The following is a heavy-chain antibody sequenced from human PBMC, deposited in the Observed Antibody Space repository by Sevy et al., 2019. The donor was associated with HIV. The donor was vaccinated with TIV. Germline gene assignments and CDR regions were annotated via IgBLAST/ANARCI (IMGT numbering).Heavy chain of an antibody. CDR2: IYYSGST. CDR3: ARGDTPDGSGSYYIAFYGMDV. CDR1: GGSISSGGYY. V-gene: IGHV4-31*03. Sequence: SETLSLTCTVSGGSISSGGYYWSWIRQHPGKGLEWIGYIYYSGSTYYNPSLKSRVTISVDTSKNQFSLKLSSVTAADKAVYYCARGDTPDGSGSYYIAFYGMDVWGQGTTVTVSS. J-gene: IGHJ6*02. D-gene: IGHD3-10*01.